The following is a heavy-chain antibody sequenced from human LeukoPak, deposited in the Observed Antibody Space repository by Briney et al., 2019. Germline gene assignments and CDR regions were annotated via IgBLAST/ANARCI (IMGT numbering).Heavy chain of an antibody. CDR3: APTANPLYYYGSGSYYDGY. V-gene: IGHV3-48*04. CDR1: GFTFSSYS. D-gene: IGHD3-10*01. CDR2: ISSSSSTI. Sequence: GGSLRLSCAASGFTFSSYSMNWVRQAPGKGLEWVSYISSSSSTIYYADSVKGRFTISRDNAKNSLYLQMNSLRAEDTAVYYCAPTANPLYYYGSGSYYDGYWGQGTLVTVSS. J-gene: IGHJ4*02.